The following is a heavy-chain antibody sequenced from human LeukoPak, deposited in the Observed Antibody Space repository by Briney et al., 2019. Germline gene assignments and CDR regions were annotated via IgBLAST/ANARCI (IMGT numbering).Heavy chain of an antibody. Sequence: SETLSLTCTVSGGSISSSSYYWGWIRQPPGKGLEWIGSIYYSGSTYYNPSLKSRVTISVDTSKNQFSLKLSSVTAADTAVYYCARDSDDYVWGSSPWGQGTLVTVSS. CDR3: ARDSDDYVWGSSP. CDR2: IYYSGST. V-gene: IGHV4-39*07. D-gene: IGHD3-16*01. CDR1: GGSISSSSYY. J-gene: IGHJ5*02.